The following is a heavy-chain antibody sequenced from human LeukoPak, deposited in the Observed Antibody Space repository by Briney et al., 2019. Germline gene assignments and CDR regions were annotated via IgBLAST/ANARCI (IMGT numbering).Heavy chain of an antibody. CDR3: ATGSGSYYDS. D-gene: IGHD3-10*01. Sequence: GGSLRLFCEASTFTFSTYWMHWVRQAPGKGLVWVSYINGDGSTTNYADSVKGRLTISRDNAKNTLYLQMNSLRAEDTAVYYSATGSGSYYDSWGLGTLVTVSS. CDR2: INGDGSTT. V-gene: IGHV3-74*01. J-gene: IGHJ4*02. CDR1: TFTFSTYW.